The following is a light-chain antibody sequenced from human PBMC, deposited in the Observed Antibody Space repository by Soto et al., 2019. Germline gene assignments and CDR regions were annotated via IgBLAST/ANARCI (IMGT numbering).Light chain of an antibody. J-gene: IGKJ1*01. Sequence: EIVLTQSPGTLSLSPGERATLSCRASQSVSGSYLAWYQQKPGQAPSLLMYGASRRATGIPERFSGSGSGTDFTLTISRLEPEDFAVYYCQQYARSPRTFGQGTKVHIK. CDR3: QQYARSPRT. CDR2: GAS. V-gene: IGKV3-20*01. CDR1: QSVSGSY.